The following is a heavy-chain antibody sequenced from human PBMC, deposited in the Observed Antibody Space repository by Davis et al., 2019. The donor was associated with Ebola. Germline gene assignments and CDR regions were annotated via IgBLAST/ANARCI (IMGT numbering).Heavy chain of an antibody. V-gene: IGHV4-39*01. CDR1: GGSISSSSYY. CDR3: ARRAGSHMDY. Sequence: MPGGSLRLSCTVSGGSISSSSYYWGWIRQPPGKGLEWIGSIYYSGSTYYNPSLKSRVTISVDTSKNQFSLKLSSVTAADTAVYYCARRAGSHMDYWGQGTLVTVSS. D-gene: IGHD2-21*01. CDR2: IYYSGST. J-gene: IGHJ4*02.